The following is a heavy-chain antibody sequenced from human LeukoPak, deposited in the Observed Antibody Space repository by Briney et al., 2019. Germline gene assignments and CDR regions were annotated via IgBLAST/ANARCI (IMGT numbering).Heavy chain of an antibody. D-gene: IGHD6-6*01. CDR3: ARTRPIAARPYYYGMDV. Sequence: GGSLRLSCAASGFTFSSYGMHWVRQAPGKGLEWVAVIWYDGSNKYYADSVKGRFTISRDNSKNTLYLQMNSLRAEDTAVYYCARTRPIAARPYYYGMDVWGQGTTVTVSS. CDR1: GFTFSSYG. V-gene: IGHV3-33*01. J-gene: IGHJ6*02. CDR2: IWYDGSNK.